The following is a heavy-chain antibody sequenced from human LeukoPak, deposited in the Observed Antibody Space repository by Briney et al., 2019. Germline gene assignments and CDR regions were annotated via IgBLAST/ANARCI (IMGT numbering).Heavy chain of an antibody. J-gene: IGHJ4*02. CDR2: IIPIFGTA. CDR1: GGTFTSYA. D-gene: IGHD4-17*01. CDR3: ARGDYGDYFYYFDY. V-gene: IGHV1-69*05. Sequence: SVKVSCKASGGTFTSYAISWVRQAPGQGLEWMGGIIPIFGTANYAQKFQGRVTITTDESTSAAYMELSSLRSEDTAVYYCARGDYGDYFYYFDYWGQGTLVTVSS.